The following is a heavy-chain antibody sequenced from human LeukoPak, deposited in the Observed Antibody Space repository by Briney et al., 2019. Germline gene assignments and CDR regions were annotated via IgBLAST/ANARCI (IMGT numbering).Heavy chain of an antibody. CDR3: TARYCRSTSCYGEYFQR. D-gene: IGHD2-2*01. CDR2: ISYDGGIK. Sequence: GGSLRLSCVASGFIFSNFYMHWVRQAPGKGLEWVALISYDGGIKYHGDSVRGRFTTSRDNSDNTLYLQMNSLKTEDTAVYYCTARYCRSTSCYGEYFQRWGQGTLVTVSS. J-gene: IGHJ1*01. V-gene: IGHV3-30*03. CDR1: GFIFSNFY.